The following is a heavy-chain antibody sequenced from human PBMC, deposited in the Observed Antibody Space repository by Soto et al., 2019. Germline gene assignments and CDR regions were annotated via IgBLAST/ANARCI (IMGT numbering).Heavy chain of an antibody. Sequence: SETLSLTCTVSGVSISSGDYYWSWILHPPGKGLEWIGYIYYSGSTYYNPSLKSRVTISVDTSKNQFSLKLSSVTAADTAVYYCARDYRNGYNLVEYYFDYWGQGTMVTVSP. CDR3: ARDYRNGYNLVEYYFDY. CDR1: GVSISSGDYY. D-gene: IGHD5-12*01. CDR2: IYYSGST. J-gene: IGHJ4*02. V-gene: IGHV4-30-4*01.